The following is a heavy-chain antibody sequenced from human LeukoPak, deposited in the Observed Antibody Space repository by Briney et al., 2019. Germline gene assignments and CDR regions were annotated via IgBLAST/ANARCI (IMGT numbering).Heavy chain of an antibody. D-gene: IGHD4-23*01. Sequence: ASVKVSCRASGYTFTSYYMHWVRQAPGQGLEWMGIINPSGGSTSYAQKFQGRVTMTRDMSTSTVYMELSSLRSEDTAVYYCARDRKYGGNPLKAFDIWGQGTMVTVSS. CDR2: INPSGGST. CDR1: GYTFTSYY. CDR3: ARDRKYGGNPLKAFDI. J-gene: IGHJ3*02. V-gene: IGHV1-46*01.